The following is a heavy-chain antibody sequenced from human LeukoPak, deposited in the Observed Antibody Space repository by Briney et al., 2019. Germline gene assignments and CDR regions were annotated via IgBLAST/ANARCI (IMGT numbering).Heavy chain of an antibody. J-gene: IGHJ3*02. CDR2: ISSSSSDK. V-gene: IGHV3-21*01. D-gene: IGHD6-6*01. CDR1: GFTFSSYS. Sequence: GGSLRLSCAASGFTFSSYSMNWVRQAPGKGLEWVSSISSSSSDKYYADSVKGRFTISRDNAKKSLYLQMNSPRAEDTAVYYCARDARWGAARPDAFDIWGQGTMVTVSS. CDR3: ARDARWGAARPDAFDI.